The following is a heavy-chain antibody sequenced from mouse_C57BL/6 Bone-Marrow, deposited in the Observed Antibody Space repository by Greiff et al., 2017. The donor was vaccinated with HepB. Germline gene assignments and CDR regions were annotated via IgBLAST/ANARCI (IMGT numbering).Heavy chain of an antibody. V-gene: IGHV7-3*01. Sequence: EVMLVESGGGLVQPGGSLSLSCAASGFTFTDYYMSWVRQPPGKALEWLGFIRNKANGYTTEYSASVKGRFTISRDNSQSILYLQMNALRAEDSATYYCARSLTGSMDYWGQGTSVTVSS. CDR1: GFTFTDYY. J-gene: IGHJ4*01. D-gene: IGHD4-1*01. CDR2: IRNKANGYTT. CDR3: ARSLTGSMDY.